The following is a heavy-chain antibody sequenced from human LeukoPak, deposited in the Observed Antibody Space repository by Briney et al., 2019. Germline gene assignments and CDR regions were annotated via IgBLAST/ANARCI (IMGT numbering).Heavy chain of an antibody. Sequence: GGSLRLSRAASGFTVITNDMTWVRQAPGKGLEWVSVLYSDGNTKYADSVQGRFTISRDNSKNTLYLEMNSLSPDDTAVYYCARGVEPLAANTLAYWGQGTPVTVSS. CDR2: LYSDGNT. V-gene: IGHV3-53*01. CDR1: GFTVITND. J-gene: IGHJ4*02. CDR3: ARGVEPLAANTLAY. D-gene: IGHD1-14*01.